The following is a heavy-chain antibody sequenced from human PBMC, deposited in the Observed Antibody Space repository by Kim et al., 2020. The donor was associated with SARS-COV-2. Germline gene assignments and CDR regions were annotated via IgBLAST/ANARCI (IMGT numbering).Heavy chain of an antibody. V-gene: IGHV3-30*04. Sequence: GGSLRLSCAASGFTFSSYAMHWVRQAPGKGLEWVAVISYDGSNKYYADSVKGRFTISRDNSKNTLYLQMNSLRAEDTVVYYCARVGWYDILTEHPWDYWGQGTLVTVSS. J-gene: IGHJ4*02. CDR3: ARVGWYDILTEHPWDY. CDR2: ISYDGSNK. D-gene: IGHD3-9*01. CDR1: GFTFSSYA.